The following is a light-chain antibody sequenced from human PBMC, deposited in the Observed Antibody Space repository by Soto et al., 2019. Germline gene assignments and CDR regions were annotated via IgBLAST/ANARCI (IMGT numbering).Light chain of an antibody. Sequence: EIVLMQSPGTLSLSPGERATLSCRASQTMTRAYVAWYQQKPGQAPRPLIYGASSRATGIPDRFSGSGSGTDFTLTISRLEPEDFAVYYCQQYGSSPPITFGQGTRLEIK. CDR1: QTMTRAY. CDR2: GAS. CDR3: QQYGSSPPIT. V-gene: IGKV3-20*01. J-gene: IGKJ5*01.